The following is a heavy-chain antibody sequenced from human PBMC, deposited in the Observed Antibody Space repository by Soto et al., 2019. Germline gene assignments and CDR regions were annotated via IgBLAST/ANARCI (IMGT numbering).Heavy chain of an antibody. CDR2: MNPNSGNT. J-gene: IGHJ5*02. CDR1: GYTFTSYD. CDR3: AKTNPNFGSGYSPFNWFDP. Sequence: ASVKVSCKASGYTFTSYDINWVRQATGQGLEWMGWMNPNSGNTGYAQKFQGRVTMTRNTSISTAYMELSSLRSEDTAVYYCAKTNPNFGSGYSPFNWFDPWGQGTLVTVSS. V-gene: IGHV1-8*01. D-gene: IGHD3-3*01.